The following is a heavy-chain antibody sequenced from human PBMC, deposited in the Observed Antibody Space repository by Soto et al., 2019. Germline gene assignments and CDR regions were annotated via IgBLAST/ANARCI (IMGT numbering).Heavy chain of an antibody. J-gene: IGHJ4*02. V-gene: IGHV4-59*01. Sequence: LSLTCTVSGGSISSYYWSWIRQPPGKGLEWIGYIYYSGSTNYNPSLKSRVTISVDTSKNQFSLKLSSVTAADTAVYYCARDSAGNIDYWGQGTLVTVSS. D-gene: IGHD6-19*01. CDR2: IYYSGST. CDR3: ARDSAGNIDY. CDR1: GGSISSYY.